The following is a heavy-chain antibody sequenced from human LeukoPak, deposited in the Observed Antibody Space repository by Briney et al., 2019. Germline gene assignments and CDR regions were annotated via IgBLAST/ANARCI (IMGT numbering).Heavy chain of an antibody. D-gene: IGHD3-16*01. V-gene: IGHV3-48*03. CDR1: GFTFSSYE. J-gene: IGHJ4*02. CDR2: ISSSGSTI. CDR3: ARSVYDYVWGSLHFDY. Sequence: GGSLRLSCAASGFTFSSYEMNWVRQAPGKGLEWVSYISSSGSTIYYADSVKGRFTISRDNAKNSLYLQMNSLRAEDTAVYYCARSVYDYVWGSLHFDYWGQGTLVTVSS.